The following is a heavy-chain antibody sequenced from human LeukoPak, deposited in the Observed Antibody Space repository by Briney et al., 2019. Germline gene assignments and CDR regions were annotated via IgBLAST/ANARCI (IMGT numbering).Heavy chain of an antibody. CDR3: ARHYDSSGYFEPDY. D-gene: IGHD3-22*01. J-gene: IGHJ4*02. Sequence: ASVKVSCKASGYTFTSYGISWVRQAPGQGLEWMGWISAYNGNTNYAQKLQGRVTMTTDTSTSIAYMELRSLRSDDTAVYYCARHYDSSGYFEPDYWGQGTLVTVSS. CDR2: ISAYNGNT. V-gene: IGHV1-18*01. CDR1: GYTFTSYG.